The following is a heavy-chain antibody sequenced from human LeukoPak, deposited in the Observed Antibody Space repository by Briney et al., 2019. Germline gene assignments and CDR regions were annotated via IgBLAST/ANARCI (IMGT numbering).Heavy chain of an antibody. Sequence: SGGSLRLSCAASGLTVSSNYMSWVRQAPGKGLEWVSVIYSGGSTYYADSVKGRFTISRDNSKNTLYLQMNSLRPEDTAVYYCARDLPPAPWNGMDVWGQGTTVTVSS. CDR2: IYSGGST. CDR1: GLTVSSNY. V-gene: IGHV3-53*01. J-gene: IGHJ6*02. CDR3: ARDLPPAPWNGMDV. D-gene: IGHD2-2*01.